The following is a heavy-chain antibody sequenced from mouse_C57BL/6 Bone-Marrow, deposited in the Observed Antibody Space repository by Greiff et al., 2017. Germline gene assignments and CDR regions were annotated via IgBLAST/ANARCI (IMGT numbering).Heavy chain of an antibody. Sequence: VQLQQSGAELVRPGTSVKMSCKASGYTFTNYWIGWAKQRPGHGLEWIGDIYPGGGYTNYNEKFKGKATLTADKSSSTAYMQFSSLTSEDSAIYYCARGYYYGSSPYAMDYWGQGTSVTVSS. D-gene: IGHD1-1*01. CDR3: ARGYYYGSSPYAMDY. CDR2: IYPGGGYT. J-gene: IGHJ4*01. CDR1: GYTFTNYW. V-gene: IGHV1-63*01.